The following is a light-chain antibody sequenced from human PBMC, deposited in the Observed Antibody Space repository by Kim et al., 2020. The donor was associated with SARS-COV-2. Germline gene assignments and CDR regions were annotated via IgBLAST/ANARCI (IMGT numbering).Light chain of an antibody. CDR2: GVS. CDR1: QSVSNNY. J-gene: IGKJ4*01. CDR3: QQYGSSPLT. Sequence: EIVLTQSPGTLSLSPGERATLSCRASQSVSNNYLAWYQQKPGQAPRLLIYGVSSRATGIPDRFSGSGSGTDFTLTISRLEPEDFAVYYCQQYGSSPLTFGGGTKVDIK. V-gene: IGKV3-20*01.